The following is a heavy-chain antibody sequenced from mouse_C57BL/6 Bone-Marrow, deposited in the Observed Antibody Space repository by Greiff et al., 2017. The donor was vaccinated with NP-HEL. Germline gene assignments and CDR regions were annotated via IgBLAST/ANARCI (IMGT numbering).Heavy chain of an antibody. J-gene: IGHJ2*01. V-gene: IGHV5-17*01. CDR3: AGATGYFDY. CDR2: ISSGSSTI. CDR1: GFTFSDYG. D-gene: IGHD6-1*01. Sequence: EVHLVESGGGLVKPGGSLKLSCAASGFTFSDYGMHWVRQAPEKGLEWVAYISSGSSTIYYADTVKGRFTISRDNTKKTLYLQMSSLRSEDTALYYCAGATGYFDYWGQGTTLTVSS.